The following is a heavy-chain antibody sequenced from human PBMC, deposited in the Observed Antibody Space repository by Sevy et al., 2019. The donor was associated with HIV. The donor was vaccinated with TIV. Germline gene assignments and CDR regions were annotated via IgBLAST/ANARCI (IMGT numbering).Heavy chain of an antibody. D-gene: IGHD6-19*01. CDR1: GFTFTSSA. V-gene: IGHV1-58*01. CDR3: AADFRYSRGWPIDY. CDR2: IVVGSGNT. J-gene: IGHJ4*02. Sequence: ASVKVSCKASGFTFTSSAVQWVRQARGQRLEWIGWIVVGSGNTNYAQMFQERVTITRDMSTSTAYMEVSSLRSKDTAVYYCAADFRYSRGWPIDYWGQGTLVTVSS.